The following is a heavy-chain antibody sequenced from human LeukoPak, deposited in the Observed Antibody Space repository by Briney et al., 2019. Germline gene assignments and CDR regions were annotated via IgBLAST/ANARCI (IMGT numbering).Heavy chain of an antibody. CDR3: TRRYCGDRSDDSYFDY. CDR1: GFTFSSYV. D-gene: IGHD4-17*01. Sequence: GGSLRLSCAASGFTFSSYVMNWVRQAPGKGLEWVSGISSSGSSIYYADSVKGRFTISRDNSKNSLYLQMNSLRAEDTAVYYCTRRYCGDRSDDSYFDYWGQGTLVTVSS. CDR2: ISSSGSSI. J-gene: IGHJ4*02. V-gene: IGHV3-21*01.